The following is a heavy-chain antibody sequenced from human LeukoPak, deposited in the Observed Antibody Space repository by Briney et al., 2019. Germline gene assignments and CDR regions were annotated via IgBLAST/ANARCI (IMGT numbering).Heavy chain of an antibody. D-gene: IGHD3-22*01. V-gene: IGHV1-18*01. CDR3: ARMTYYYDSSGYFFLVDY. Sequence: ASVNVSCKASGYTFTSYGISWVRQAPGQRLEGMGWISAYNGNTNYTQKLQGRVIMTTDTTTRTAYMELRSLRSDDTAVYYCARMTYYYDSSGYFFLVDYWGQGTLVTVSS. J-gene: IGHJ4*02. CDR2: ISAYNGNT. CDR1: GYTFTSYG.